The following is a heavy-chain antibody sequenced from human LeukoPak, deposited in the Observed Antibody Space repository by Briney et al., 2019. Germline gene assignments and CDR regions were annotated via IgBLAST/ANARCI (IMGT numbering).Heavy chain of an antibody. CDR3: ARDRTGTAAGTGLYYFDY. Sequence: GASVKVPCKASGYTFTSYYMHWVRQAPGQGLEWMGIINPSGGSTSYAQKFQGRVTMTRDTSTSTVYMELSSLRSEDTAVYYCARDRTGTAAGTGLYYFDYWGQGTLVTVSS. V-gene: IGHV1-46*01. J-gene: IGHJ4*02. CDR2: INPSGGST. D-gene: IGHD6-13*01. CDR1: GYTFTSYY.